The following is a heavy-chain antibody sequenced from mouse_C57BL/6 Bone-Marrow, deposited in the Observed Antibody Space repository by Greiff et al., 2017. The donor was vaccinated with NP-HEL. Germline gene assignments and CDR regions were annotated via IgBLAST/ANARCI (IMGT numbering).Heavy chain of an antibody. CDR3: AREHYYGSTRYYAMDY. D-gene: IGHD1-1*01. J-gene: IGHJ4*01. V-gene: IGHV1-50*01. CDR2: IDPSDSNT. CDR1: GYTFTSYW. Sequence: QVQLQQPGAELVKPGASVKLSCKASGYTFTSYWMQWVKQRPGQGLEWIGEIDPSDSNTNYNQKFKGKATLTVDTSSSTAYMQLSSLTAEDSAVYYWAREHYYGSTRYYAMDYWGQGTSVTVSS.